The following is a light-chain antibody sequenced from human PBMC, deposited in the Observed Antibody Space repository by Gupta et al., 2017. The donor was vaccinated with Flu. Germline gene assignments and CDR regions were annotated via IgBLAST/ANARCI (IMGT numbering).Light chain of an antibody. J-gene: IGKJ2*03. Sequence: EIVMTQSPATLSVSPGERATLSCWASQSVSSNLAWYQQKPGQAPRLLIYGASTRATGIPARFSGSGYGTEFTLTISSRQSEDFAVYYCQQYNNWPPYSFGQGTKLEIK. CDR1: QSVSSN. V-gene: IGKV3-15*01. CDR3: QQYNNWPPYS. CDR2: GAS.